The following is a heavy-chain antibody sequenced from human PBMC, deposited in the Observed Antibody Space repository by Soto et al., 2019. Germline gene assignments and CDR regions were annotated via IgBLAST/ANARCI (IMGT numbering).Heavy chain of an antibody. CDR1: GITFSNYA. J-gene: IGHJ4*02. V-gene: IGHV3-23*01. CDR3: ASRNYYFSCCYYYWYYYYF. Sequence: GGSLRLSCAASGITFSNYAMSWVRQAPGKGLEWVSGISGSGDSTYYAESVKGRFTISRDNSKNTVYLQMNSLGAEDTAVYYCASRNYYFSCCYYYWYYYYFWGQGALVPVSA. CDR2: ISGSGDST. D-gene: IGHD3-22*01.